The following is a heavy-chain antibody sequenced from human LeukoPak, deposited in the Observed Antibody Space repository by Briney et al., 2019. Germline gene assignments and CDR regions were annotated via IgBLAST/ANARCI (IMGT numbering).Heavy chain of an antibody. V-gene: IGHV4-59*02. D-gene: IGHD2-2*01. CDR3: ARGYQLLAYYMDV. CDR1: GDSVSGHP. CDR2: VDYNGYT. J-gene: IGHJ6*03. Sequence: SETLSLTCAVSGDSVSGHPWSWIRQPPGKGLDYIGFVDYNGYTNYNPSLKSRATISMDTSKKQFSLKLSSVTAADTAIYYCARGYQLLAYYMDVWGEGSTVTLSS.